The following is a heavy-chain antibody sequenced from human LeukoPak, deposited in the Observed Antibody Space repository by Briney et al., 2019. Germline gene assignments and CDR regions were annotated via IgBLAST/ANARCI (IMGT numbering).Heavy chain of an antibody. Sequence: PGGSLRLSCAASGFTFSSYSMNWVRQAPGKGLEWVSSISSSSSYIYYADSVKGRFTISRDNSKNTLYLQMNSLRAEDTAVYYCARPFSRNTAMAPVDYWGQGTLVTVSS. J-gene: IGHJ4*02. CDR2: ISSSSSYI. CDR1: GFTFSSYS. V-gene: IGHV3-21*01. CDR3: ARPFSRNTAMAPVDY. D-gene: IGHD5-18*01.